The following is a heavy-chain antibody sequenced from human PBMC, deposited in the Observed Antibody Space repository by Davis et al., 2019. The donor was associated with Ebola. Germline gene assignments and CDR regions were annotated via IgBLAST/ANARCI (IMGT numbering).Heavy chain of an antibody. CDR3: ARVSYYYDSSGYSRGAFDI. J-gene: IGHJ3*02. CDR2: IYYSGST. Sequence: MPSETLSLTCTVSGGSISSSSYYWGWIRQPPGKGLEWIGSIYYSGSTYYNPSLKSRVTISVDTSKNQFSLKLSSVTAADTAVYYCARVSYYYDSSGYSRGAFDIWGQGTMVTVSS. D-gene: IGHD3-22*01. V-gene: IGHV4-39*07. CDR1: GGSISSSSYY.